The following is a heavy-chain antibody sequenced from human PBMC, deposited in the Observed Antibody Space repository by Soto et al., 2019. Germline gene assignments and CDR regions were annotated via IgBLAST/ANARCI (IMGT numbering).Heavy chain of an antibody. CDR2: ISYDGSNK. D-gene: IGHD5-12*01. J-gene: IGHJ6*02. V-gene: IGHV3-30*18. CDR1: GFTFCSYG. Sequence: GSLRLSCAASGFTFCSYGMHWVRQAPGKGLEWGAVISYDGSNKNYADSVKGRFTISRDNSKNTLYLQMNSLRAENTAVYYCAKDGSGSVYYYDYGMDVWCQGTTVTV. CDR3: AKDGSGSVYYYDYGMDV.